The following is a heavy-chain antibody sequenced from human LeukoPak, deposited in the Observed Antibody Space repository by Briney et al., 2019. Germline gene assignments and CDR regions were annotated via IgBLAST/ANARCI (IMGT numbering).Heavy chain of an antibody. CDR3: ARDGFSSGYPYDAFDI. CDR2: IYSGGST. V-gene: IGHV3-53*01. J-gene: IGHJ3*02. Sequence: PGGSLRLSSAASGFTVNSNYMSWVRQAPGKGLEWVSVIYSGGSTYYADSVKGRFTISRDNSKNTLYLQMNSLRAEDTAVYYCARDGFSSGYPYDAFDIWGQGTMVTVSS. D-gene: IGHD3-22*01. CDR1: GFTVNSNY.